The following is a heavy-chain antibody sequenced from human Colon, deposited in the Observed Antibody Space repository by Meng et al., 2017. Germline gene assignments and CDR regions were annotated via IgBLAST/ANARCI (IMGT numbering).Heavy chain of an antibody. V-gene: IGHV4-38-2*01. D-gene: IGHD5-18*01. J-gene: IGHJ4*02. CDR3: ASLLGYSYGYVDY. CDR1: GDSISSGYY. CDR2: IYHSGST. Sequence: GSLRLSCAVSGDSISSGYYWGWIRQPPGKGLEWIGSIYHSGSTYYNPSLKSRVTISADTSKNQFSLRLNSVTAADTAVYYCASLLGYSYGYVDYWGKG.